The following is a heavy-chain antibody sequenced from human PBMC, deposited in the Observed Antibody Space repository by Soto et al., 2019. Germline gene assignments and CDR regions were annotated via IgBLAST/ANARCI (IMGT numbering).Heavy chain of an antibody. Sequence: SETLCLSWTVSGGSISIGGYAWSWIRQSPEKGLEWLGCIYTTGSTYYHPSLKSRVTISIDTSRNQFSLNLTSVTAADTAVYYCARAPPGPSPRWVLWGQGTTVTVSS. V-gene: IGHV4-30-2*06. CDR1: GGSISIGGYA. CDR2: IYTTGST. J-gene: IGHJ6*01. CDR3: ARAPPGPSPRWVL. D-gene: IGHD3-10*01.